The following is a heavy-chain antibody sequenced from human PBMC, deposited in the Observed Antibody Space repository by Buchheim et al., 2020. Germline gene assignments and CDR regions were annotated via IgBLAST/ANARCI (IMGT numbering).Heavy chain of an antibody. Sequence: QVRLQQWGAGLLKPSETLSLTCAVFGDSFSAYYWSWIRQSPGKGLAWIGEINHSGTTNYNPSLKSRVTISVDTSKNQFSLKLTSVTAADTAVYYCAAQSTLGKTVADYWSQGTL. J-gene: IGHJ4*02. CDR2: INHSGTT. CDR1: GDSFSAYY. V-gene: IGHV4-34*01. D-gene: IGHD7-27*01. CDR3: AAQSTLGKTVADY.